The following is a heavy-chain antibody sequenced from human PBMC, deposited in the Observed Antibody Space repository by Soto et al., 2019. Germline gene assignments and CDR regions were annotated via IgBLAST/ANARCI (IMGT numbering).Heavy chain of an antibody. V-gene: IGHV4-39*01. J-gene: IGHJ6*02. CDR1: GGSISSSSYY. CDR3: ARPLYSYGPMDV. CDR2: MYYSGST. Sequence: KPSETLSLTCTVSGGSISSSSYYWGWIRQPPGKGLEWIGSMYYSGSTYYNPSLKSRVTISVDTSKNQFSLKLSSVTAADTAVYYCARPLYSYGPMDVWGQGTTVTVSS. D-gene: IGHD5-18*01.